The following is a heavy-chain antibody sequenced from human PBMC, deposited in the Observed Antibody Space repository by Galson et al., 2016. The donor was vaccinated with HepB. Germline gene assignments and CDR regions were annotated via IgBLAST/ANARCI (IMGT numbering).Heavy chain of an antibody. D-gene: IGHD2-15*01. CDR2: VGGYNGDT. V-gene: IGHV1-18*04. CDR1: GYTFTSYG. Sequence: SVKVSCKASGYTFTSYGLSWVRQAPGQGLEWMGWVGGYNGDTIYAQRLQGRVTMTTDTSTSTAYMELRSLRSDDTAVYYCAKTTYCVVGGCYNSYGLDVWGQGTTVTVSS. CDR3: AKTTYCVVGGCYNSYGLDV. J-gene: IGHJ6*02.